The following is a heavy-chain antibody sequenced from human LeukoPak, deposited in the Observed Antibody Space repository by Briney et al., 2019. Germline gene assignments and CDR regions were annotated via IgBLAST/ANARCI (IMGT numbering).Heavy chain of an antibody. CDR2: ISYDGSNK. CDR3: AKAFTIFGVVPNMVGV. CDR1: GFTFSSYG. Sequence: PGRSLRLSCAASGFTFSSYGMHWVRQAPGKGLEWVAVISYDGSNKYYADSVKGRFTISRDNSKNTLYLQMNSLRAEDTAVYYCAKAFTIFGVVPNMVGVWGKGTTVTVSS. V-gene: IGHV3-30*18. J-gene: IGHJ6*04. D-gene: IGHD3-3*01.